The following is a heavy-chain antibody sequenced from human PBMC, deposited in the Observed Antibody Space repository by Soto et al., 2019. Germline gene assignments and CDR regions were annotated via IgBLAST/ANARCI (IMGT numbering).Heavy chain of an antibody. J-gene: IGHJ1*01. Sequence: ASVKVSCKASGYTFTSYGISWVRQAPGQGLEWMGWISAYNGNTNYAQKLQGRVTMTTDTSTSTAYMELRSLRSDDTAVYYCARDQQKYYYGSGDAKYFQHWGQGTLVTVSS. D-gene: IGHD3-10*01. CDR1: GYTFTSYG. CDR3: ARDQQKYYYGSGDAKYFQH. V-gene: IGHV1-18*01. CDR2: ISAYNGNT.